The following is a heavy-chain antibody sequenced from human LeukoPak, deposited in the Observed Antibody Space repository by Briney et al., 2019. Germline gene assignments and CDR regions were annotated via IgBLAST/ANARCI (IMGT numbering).Heavy chain of an antibody. CDR2: IRDDGTHK. J-gene: IGHJ4*02. CDR1: GFIFRAYG. V-gene: IGHV3-30*02. D-gene: IGHD6-19*01. CDR3: VKGSMDSVAGSFEY. Sequence: GGSLRLSCAASGFIFRAYGMHWVHQTPGKGLEWVAFIRDDGTHKYYVDSVNGRFTISRDNSKNMLYLQMNNLRVDDRGVYYCVKGSMDSVAGSFEYWGQGALLTVSS.